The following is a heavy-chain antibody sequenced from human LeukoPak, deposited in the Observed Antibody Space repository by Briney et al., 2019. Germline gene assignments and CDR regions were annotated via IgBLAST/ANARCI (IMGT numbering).Heavy chain of an antibody. CDR2: ISSSSRYI. J-gene: IGHJ6*02. CDR3: ARDRDIVATIALQYYYYGMDV. D-gene: IGHD5-12*01. CDR1: GFTFSSYS. V-gene: IGHV3-21*01. Sequence: GGSLRLSCAASGFTFSSYSMNWVRQAPGKGLEWVSSISSSSRYIYYADSVKGRFTIYRDNAKNSLYLQMNSLRAEDTAVYYCARDRDIVATIALQYYYYGMDVWGQGTTVTVSS.